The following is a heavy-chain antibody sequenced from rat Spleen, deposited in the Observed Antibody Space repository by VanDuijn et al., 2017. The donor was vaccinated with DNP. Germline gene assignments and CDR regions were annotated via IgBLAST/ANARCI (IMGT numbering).Heavy chain of an antibody. Sequence: EVQLVESGGDLVQPGGSLNLSCVASGFTFTRYWMTWIRQIPGKGLAWVASISDSGNTIYYPDSVKGRFTISTDNAKNTLYLQMDSLRSEDTATYYCTRHILRLSTYYFDYWGQGVMVTVSS. CDR3: TRHILRLSTYYFDY. CDR1: GFTFTRYW. CDR2: ISDSGNTI. D-gene: IGHD4-1*01. V-gene: IGHV5-31*01. J-gene: IGHJ2*01.